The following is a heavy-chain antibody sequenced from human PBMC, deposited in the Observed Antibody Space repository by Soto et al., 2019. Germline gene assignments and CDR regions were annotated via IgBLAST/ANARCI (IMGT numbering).Heavy chain of an antibody. CDR1: GFTFSSYG. J-gene: IGHJ4*02. CDR2: ISYDGSNK. Sequence: PGGSLRLSCAASGFTFSSYGMHWVRQAPGKGLEWVAVISYDGSNKYYADSVKGRFTISRDNSKNTLYLQMNSLRAEDTAVYYCAKGLVEMAATSRWGQGTLVTSPQ. CDR3: AKGLVEMAATSR. V-gene: IGHV3-30*18. D-gene: IGHD2-15*01.